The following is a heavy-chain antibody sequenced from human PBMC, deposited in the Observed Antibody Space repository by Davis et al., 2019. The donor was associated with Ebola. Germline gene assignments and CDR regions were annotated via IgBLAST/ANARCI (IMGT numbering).Heavy chain of an antibody. J-gene: IGHJ4*02. CDR2: IYYSGST. V-gene: IGHV4-59*01. CDR1: GGSISSYY. D-gene: IGHD1-26*01. CDR3: ARLPFPGSYFDY. Sequence: PSETLSLTCTVSGGSISSYYWSWIRQPPGKGLEWIGYIYYSGSTNYNPSLKSRVTISVDTSKNQFSLKLSSVTAADTAVYYCARLPFPGSYFDYWGQGTLVTVSS.